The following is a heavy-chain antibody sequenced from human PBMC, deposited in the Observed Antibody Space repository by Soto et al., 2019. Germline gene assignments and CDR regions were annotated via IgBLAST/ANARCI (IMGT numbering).Heavy chain of an antibody. J-gene: IGHJ5*02. CDR2: IYYSGST. CDR1: GGSISSGGYY. CDR3: ARDKWYGDYGGARWFDP. D-gene: IGHD4-17*01. Sequence: QVQLQESGPGLVKPSQTLSLTCTVSGGSISSGGYYWSWIRQHPGKGLEWIGYIYYSGSTYYNPSLKSRVNLSVDTSKKQFSLKLRSVTAADTAVYYCARDKWYGDYGGARWFDPWGQGTLVTVSS. V-gene: IGHV4-31*03.